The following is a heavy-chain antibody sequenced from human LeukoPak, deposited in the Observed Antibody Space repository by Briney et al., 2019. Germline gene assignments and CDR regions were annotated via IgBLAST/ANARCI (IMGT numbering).Heavy chain of an antibody. Sequence: ASVKVSCKASGYTFTLHFMHWVRQAPGQGLEWMGIINPGGGSTTYAQQFQGRVTMTWDMSTSTVYMELSSPRSEDTAIYYCAKDRGYNGSGRGFDYWGQGTLITVSS. CDR3: AKDRGYNGSGRGFDY. CDR2: INPGGGST. CDR1: GYTFTLHF. J-gene: IGHJ4*02. D-gene: IGHD3-10*01. V-gene: IGHV1-46*01.